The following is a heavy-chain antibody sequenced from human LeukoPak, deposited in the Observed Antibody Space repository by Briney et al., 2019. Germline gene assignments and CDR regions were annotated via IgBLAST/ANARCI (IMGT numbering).Heavy chain of an antibody. CDR1: GYTFTSYG. D-gene: IGHD6-13*01. V-gene: IGHV1-46*01. CDR3: ARQDGSSWHDY. CDR2: INPSGGST. J-gene: IGHJ4*02. Sequence: ASVKVSCKASGYTFTSYGISWVRQAPGQGLEWMGIINPSGGSTSYAQKFQGRVTMTRDMSTSTVYMELSSLRSEDTAVYYCARQDGSSWHDYWGQGTPVTVSS.